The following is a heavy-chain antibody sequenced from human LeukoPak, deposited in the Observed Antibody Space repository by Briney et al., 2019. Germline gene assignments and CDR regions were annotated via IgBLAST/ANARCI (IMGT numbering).Heavy chain of an antibody. V-gene: IGHV3-23*01. CDR3: AKGDTGLVRRYYLDL. Sequence: PGGSLRLSCAASGFTFSNYAMSWVRQAPGKGLEWVAIISGGGADTYYADAVKGRFTISRDNSRNTLFLQMHSLRAEDTAVYYCAKGDTGLVRRYYLDLWGQGTLVTVSS. J-gene: IGHJ4*02. CDR1: GFTFSNYA. CDR2: ISGGGADT. D-gene: IGHD5-18*01.